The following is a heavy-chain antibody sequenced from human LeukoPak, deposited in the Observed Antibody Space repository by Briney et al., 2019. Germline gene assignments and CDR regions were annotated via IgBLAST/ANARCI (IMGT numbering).Heavy chain of an antibody. D-gene: IGHD3-22*01. CDR2: IYYTGGT. V-gene: IGHV4-59*01. CDR3: TRSDSSGYYNYAMDV. CDR1: GGSISGYY. Sequence: PSVTLSLTCTVSGGSISGYYWTWIRQPPGKGLEWIGYIYYTGGTNYNPSLKSRLTMSVDTSKNQFSLKLSSVTAADTAIYYCTRSDSSGYYNYAMDVWGQGTTVTVSS. J-gene: IGHJ6*02.